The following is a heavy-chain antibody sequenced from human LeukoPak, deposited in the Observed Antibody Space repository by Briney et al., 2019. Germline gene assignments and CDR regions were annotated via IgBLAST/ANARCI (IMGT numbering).Heavy chain of an antibody. Sequence: GGSLRLSCAASGFTFSSYAMSWVRQAPGKGLEWVAGISYDGTNKYYADSVKGRFTISRDNFKNTLYLQMNSLRAEDTAVYYCAKAYTIFGEVIFQYLYMDVWGKGTTVTVSS. CDR2: ISYDGTNK. CDR1: GFTFSSYA. D-gene: IGHD3-3*01. V-gene: IGHV3-30*18. CDR3: AKAYTIFGEVIFQYLYMDV. J-gene: IGHJ6*03.